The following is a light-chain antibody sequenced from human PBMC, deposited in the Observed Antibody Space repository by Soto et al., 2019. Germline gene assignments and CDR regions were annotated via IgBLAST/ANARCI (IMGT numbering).Light chain of an antibody. CDR2: GAS. CDR3: QQYGSSPPST. V-gene: IGKV3-20*01. CDR1: QSVISN. J-gene: IGKJ1*01. Sequence: EIVMTQSPATLSVSPGEIATLSFSASQSVISNLALYQQKPGQAPRLLIYGASTRATGIPDRFSGSGSGTDFTLTISRLEPEDFAVYYCQQYGSSPPSTFGQGTKVNIK.